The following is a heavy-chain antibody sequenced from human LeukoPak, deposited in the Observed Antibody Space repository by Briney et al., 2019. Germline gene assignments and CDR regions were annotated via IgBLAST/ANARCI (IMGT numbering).Heavy chain of an antibody. Sequence: GGSLRLSCVASGFPFSSYWMTWVRQAPGKGLEWVANIKQDGSKKSYVGSVKGRFTISRDNAKNSLYLQMNSLRAEGTAIYYCTRVGYIDEGIDYWGQGTLVTVSS. V-gene: IGHV3-7*04. CDR3: TRVGYIDEGIDY. D-gene: IGHD5-24*01. CDR2: IKQDGSKK. J-gene: IGHJ4*02. CDR1: GFPFSSYW.